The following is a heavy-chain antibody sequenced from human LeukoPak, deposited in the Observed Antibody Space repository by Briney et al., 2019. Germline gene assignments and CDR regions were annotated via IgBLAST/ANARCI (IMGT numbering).Heavy chain of an antibody. J-gene: IGHJ3*02. CDR1: GFTFSNYS. D-gene: IGHD3-9*01. CDR3: AKEYDILTGYYAFDI. CDR2: ISSSSSYI. Sequence: GGSLRLSCAASGFTFSNYSMNWVRQAPGKGLEWVSSISSSSSYIYYADSVKGRFAISRDNAKNTLYLQMNSLRAEDTAVYYCAKEYDILTGYYAFDIWGQGTMVTVSS. V-gene: IGHV3-21*01.